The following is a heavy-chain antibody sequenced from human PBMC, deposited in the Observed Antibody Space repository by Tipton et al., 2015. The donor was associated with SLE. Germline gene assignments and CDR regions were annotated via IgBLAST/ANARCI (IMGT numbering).Heavy chain of an antibody. J-gene: IGHJ4*02. CDR2: ISSSGSTI. Sequence: SLRLSCAASGFTFSSYEMNWVRQAPGKGLEWVSYISSSGSTIYYADSVKGRFTISRDNAKNSLYLQMNSPRAEDTAVYYCARDGITIFGVVTPDYWGQGTLVTVSS. D-gene: IGHD3-3*01. V-gene: IGHV3-48*03. CDR1: GFTFSSYE. CDR3: ARDGITIFGVVTPDY.